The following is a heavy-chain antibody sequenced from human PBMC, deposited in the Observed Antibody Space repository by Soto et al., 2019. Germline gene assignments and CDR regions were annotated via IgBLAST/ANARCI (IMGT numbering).Heavy chain of an antibody. CDR3: AKDGEGIAVAYYYYGMDV. Sequence: PGGSLRLSCAASGFTFSSYAMSWVRQAPGKGLEWVSAISGSGGSTYYADSVKGRFTISRDNSKNTLYLQMNSLRAEDTAVYYCAKDGEGIAVAYYYYGMDVWGQGTTVTVSS. V-gene: IGHV3-23*01. J-gene: IGHJ6*02. CDR2: ISGSGGST. D-gene: IGHD6-19*01. CDR1: GFTFSSYA.